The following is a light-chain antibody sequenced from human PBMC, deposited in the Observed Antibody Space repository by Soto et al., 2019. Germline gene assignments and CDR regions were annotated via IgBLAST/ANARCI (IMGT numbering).Light chain of an antibody. CDR2: SNN. V-gene: IGLV1-44*01. CDR3: AAWDDSLNGPV. CDR1: SSNIGSNT. Sequence: QSALTQPPSASGTPGQTVTISCSGSSSNIGSNTVNWYQLLPGTAPKLLIYSNNQRPPGVPDRFSVSKSGTSASLAISGLQSDDEADYYCAAWDDSLNGPVFGGGTKVTVL. J-gene: IGLJ2*01.